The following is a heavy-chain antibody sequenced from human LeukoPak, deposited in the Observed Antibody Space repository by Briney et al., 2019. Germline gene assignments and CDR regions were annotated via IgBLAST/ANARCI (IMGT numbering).Heavy chain of an antibody. CDR1: GYTFTSYY. Sequence: ASVKVSCKASGYTFTSYYMHWVRQAPGQGLEWMGITNSSGGITSYVQKFQGRVTMTRDTSTSTVYMELSSLRSEDTAVYYCARGSGTSNYFIAYWGQGTLVTVSS. D-gene: IGHD5-24*01. J-gene: IGHJ4*02. CDR3: ARGSGTSNYFIAY. CDR2: TNSSGGIT. V-gene: IGHV1-46*01.